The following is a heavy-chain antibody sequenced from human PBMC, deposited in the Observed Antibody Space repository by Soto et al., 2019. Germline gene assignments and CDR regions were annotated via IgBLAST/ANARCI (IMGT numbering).Heavy chain of an antibody. V-gene: IGHV1-18*01. CDR1: GYTFTSYG. CDR3: ARDWYYYDSSGYYYDGGYFDY. CDR2: ISAYNGNT. J-gene: IGHJ4*01. Sequence: ASVKISCNASGYTFTSYGISWERQAPGQGLEWMGWISAYNGNTNYAQKLQGRVTMTTGTSTSTAYMELRSLRSDDTAVYYCARDWYYYDSSGYYYDGGYFDYWGHGTLVTVSS. D-gene: IGHD3-22*01.